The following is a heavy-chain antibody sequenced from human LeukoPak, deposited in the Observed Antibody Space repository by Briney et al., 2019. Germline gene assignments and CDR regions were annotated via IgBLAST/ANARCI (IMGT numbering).Heavy chain of an antibody. Sequence: PSETLSLTCTVYGGSFSDYHWSWIRQPPGKGLEWIGEISHSGSTNYNPSLMGRVTMSVDTSKNQFSLKLSSVSAADTAVYYCARAGGPTVLYYFDYWGQGALVTVPS. J-gene: IGHJ4*02. CDR1: GGSFSDYH. CDR2: ISHSGST. CDR3: ARAGGPTVLYYFDY. D-gene: IGHD4-11*01. V-gene: IGHV4-34*01.